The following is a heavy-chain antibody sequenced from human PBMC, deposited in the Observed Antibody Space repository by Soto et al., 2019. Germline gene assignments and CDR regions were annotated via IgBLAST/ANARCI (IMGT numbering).Heavy chain of an antibody. J-gene: IGHJ4*02. D-gene: IGHD3-10*01. V-gene: IGHV3-23*01. CDR3: AKDRALLWFGESQGLDY. Sequence: PGGSLSLSCAASGFTFSSYAMSWVRQAPGKGLEWVSAISGSGGSTYYADSVKGRFTISRDNSKNTLYLQMNSLRAEDTAVYYCAKDRALLWFGESQGLDYWGQGTLVTVSS. CDR1: GFTFSSYA. CDR2: ISGSGGST.